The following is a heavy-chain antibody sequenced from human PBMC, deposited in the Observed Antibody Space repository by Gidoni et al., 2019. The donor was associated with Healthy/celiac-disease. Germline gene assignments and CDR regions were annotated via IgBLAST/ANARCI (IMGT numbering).Heavy chain of an antibody. CDR1: GGSFSGYY. V-gene: IGHV4-34*01. CDR2: INHSGST. CDR3: ARTNGGKFGVVIISPYYYYGMDV. Sequence: QVQLQQWGAGLLKPSETLSLTCAVYGGSFSGYYWSWIRQPPGKGLEWIGEINHSGSTNYNPSLKSRVTISVDTSKNQFSLKLSSVTAADTAVYYCARTNGGKFGVVIISPYYYYGMDVWGQGTTVTVSS. J-gene: IGHJ6*02. D-gene: IGHD3-3*01.